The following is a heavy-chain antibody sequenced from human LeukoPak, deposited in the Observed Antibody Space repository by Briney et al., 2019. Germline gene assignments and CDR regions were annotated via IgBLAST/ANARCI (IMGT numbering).Heavy chain of an antibody. J-gene: IGHJ4*02. CDR2: IFSSDSNT. CDR3: ARQSRDGSKTRGYYFDY. V-gene: IGHV5-51*01. D-gene: IGHD3-10*01. CDR1: GYTFTTYW. Sequence: GESLKISCMGSGYTFTTYWIAWVRQMPGKGLESMGVIFSSDSNTTYSPSFQGQVTISADKSISTVYLQWSSLKASDTAMYYCARQSRDGSKTRGYYFDYWGQGTLVTVSS.